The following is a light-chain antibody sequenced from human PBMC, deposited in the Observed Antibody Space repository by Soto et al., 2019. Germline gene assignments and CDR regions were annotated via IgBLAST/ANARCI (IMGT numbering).Light chain of an antibody. CDR1: QSVSSNY. CDR2: GAS. J-gene: IGKJ1*01. CDR3: QQYGSSPPT. Sequence: EIVLTQSPGTLSLSPGERATLSCRVSQSVSSNYLAWYQRKPGQAPRLLIYGASSRAIDIQNRFSGSGSGTDFTLTITRLEPEDFAVYYCQQYGSSPPTFGQGTKVEI. V-gene: IGKV3-20*01.